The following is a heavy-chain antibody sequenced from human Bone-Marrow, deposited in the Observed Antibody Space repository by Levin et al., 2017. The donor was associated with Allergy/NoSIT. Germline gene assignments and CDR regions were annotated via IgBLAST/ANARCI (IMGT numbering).Heavy chain of an antibody. J-gene: IGHJ4*02. D-gene: IGHD4-11*01. CDR2: MNQDGSEK. CDR3: ARESHSTYDY. CDR1: GFTFSSYW. V-gene: IGHV3-7*01. Sequence: GGSLRLSCADYGFTFSSYWMSWVRQAPGKGLEWVANMNQDGSEKYYVDSVKGRFTISRDNAKNSLYLQMNSLRGEDTAVYYCARESHSTYDYWGQGTLVTVSS.